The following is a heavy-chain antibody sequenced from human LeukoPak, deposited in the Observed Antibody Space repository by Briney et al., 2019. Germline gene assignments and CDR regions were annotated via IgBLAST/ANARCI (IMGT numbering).Heavy chain of an antibody. V-gene: IGHV6-1*01. D-gene: IGHD6-13*01. CDR3: ARGAWSSSWSGDDAFDI. CDR2: TYYRSKWYN. J-gene: IGHJ3*02. Sequence: SQTLSLTCAISGDSVSSNIGSWNWLRHSPSGGLEWLGRTYYRSKWYNDYAVAVKSRITINPDTSKNQFSLQLNSVTPEDTAVYYCARGAWSSSWSGDDAFDIWGQGTMVTVSS. CDR1: GDSVSSNIGS.